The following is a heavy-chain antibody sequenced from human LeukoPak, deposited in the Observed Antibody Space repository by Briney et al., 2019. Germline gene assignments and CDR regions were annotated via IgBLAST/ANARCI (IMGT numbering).Heavy chain of an antibody. CDR2: IYYSGST. V-gene: IGHV4-39*07. Sequence: SETLSLTCTGSGGSISSSSYYWGWIRQPPGKGLEWIGSIYYSGSTYYNPSLKSRVTISVDTSKNQFSLKLSSVTAADTAVYYCARVSREFGYSSSWATYYFDYWGQGTLITVSS. CDR1: GGSISSSSYY. CDR3: ARVSREFGYSSSWATYYFDY. D-gene: IGHD6-13*01. J-gene: IGHJ4*02.